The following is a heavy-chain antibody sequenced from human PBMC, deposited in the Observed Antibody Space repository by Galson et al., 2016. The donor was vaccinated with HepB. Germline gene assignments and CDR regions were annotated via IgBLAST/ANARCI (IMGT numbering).Heavy chain of an antibody. D-gene: IGHD6-19*01. V-gene: IGHV3-48*04. J-gene: IGHJ4*02. Sequence: SLRLSCAASGFIFSVYNMNWARQAPGKGLEWIAWITSSSDTMYYADSVKGRFTISSDNAKHSLYLQMNSLRAEDTAVYYCATRSSGWYYFDYWGQGTLVTVSS. CDR1: GFIFSVYN. CDR2: ITSSSDTM. CDR3: ATRSSGWYYFDY.